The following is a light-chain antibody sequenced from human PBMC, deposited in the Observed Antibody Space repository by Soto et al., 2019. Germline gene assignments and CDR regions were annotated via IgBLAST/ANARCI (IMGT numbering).Light chain of an antibody. J-gene: IGKJ5*01. CDR2: DTS. CDR1: RGVSANY. CDR3: QQYGTSEII. V-gene: IGKV3-20*01. Sequence: ENLSTQSPGSLSLSPGEGATLSCGASRGVSANYLAWYQQKPGQAPRLLTYDTSSRASGIPDRFSGSGSGTDFTLTISRLETEDFAVFYCQQYGTSEIIFGQGTRLEI.